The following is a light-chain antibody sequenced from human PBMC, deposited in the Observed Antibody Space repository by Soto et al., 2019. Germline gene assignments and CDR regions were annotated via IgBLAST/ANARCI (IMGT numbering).Light chain of an antibody. J-gene: IGLJ1*01. CDR1: TGPVTSGFY. V-gene: IGLV7-43*01. CDR2: STN. Sequence: QAVATQEPSLTVSPGGTVSLTCASSTGPVTSGFYPHWVQQKPGQAPRTLIYSTNNKHSWTPARFSGSRLGGKAALTLSGVQPEDEADYYCLLYYGGSYGFGAWTKATVL. CDR3: LLYYGGSYG.